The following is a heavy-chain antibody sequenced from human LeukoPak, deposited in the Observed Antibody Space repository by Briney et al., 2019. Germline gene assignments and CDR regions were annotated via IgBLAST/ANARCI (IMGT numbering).Heavy chain of an antibody. CDR2: ISGDGGTT. Sequence: GGSLRLSCAASGITFSSHWMRWFRQDRGERLIWVARISGDGGTTNYADSVKGRFTISRDNAKNTLHLQMNSLRAEDTAVYYCARDLIFGSGSLDYWGQGTLVTVSS. CDR1: GITFSSHW. V-gene: IGHV3-74*01. D-gene: IGHD3-10*01. J-gene: IGHJ4*02. CDR3: ARDLIFGSGSLDY.